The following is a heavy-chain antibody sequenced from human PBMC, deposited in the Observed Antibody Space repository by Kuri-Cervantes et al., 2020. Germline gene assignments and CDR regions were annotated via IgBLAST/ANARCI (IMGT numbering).Heavy chain of an antibody. CDR2: FDPEDGET. J-gene: IGHJ5*02. D-gene: IGHD2-15*01. Sequence: ASVKVSCKVSGYTLTELSMHWVRQAPGKGLEWMGGFDPEDGETIYAQKFQGRVTMTRNTSISTAYMELSSLRSEDTAVYYCARVVAATDNWFDPWGQGTLVTVSS. V-gene: IGHV1-24*01. CDR3: ARVVAATDNWFDP. CDR1: GYTLTELS.